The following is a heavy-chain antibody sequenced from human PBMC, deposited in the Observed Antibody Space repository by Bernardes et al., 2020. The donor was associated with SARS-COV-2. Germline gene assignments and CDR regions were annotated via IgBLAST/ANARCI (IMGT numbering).Heavy chain of an antibody. CDR1: EYTFTSDD. D-gene: IGHD3-22*01. Sequence: ASVKVSCKAAEYTFTSDDISWVRQAPGQGLEWMGWIIAYNGNTNYAQKLQGRVTMTTYTSTSTAYMELRSLRSDDTAVYYCARVPYDYERSGSSGPIPFVYWGQGTLVTLSS. J-gene: IGHJ4*02. CDR3: ARVPYDYERSGSSGPIPFVY. V-gene: IGHV1-18*01. CDR2: IIAYNGNT.